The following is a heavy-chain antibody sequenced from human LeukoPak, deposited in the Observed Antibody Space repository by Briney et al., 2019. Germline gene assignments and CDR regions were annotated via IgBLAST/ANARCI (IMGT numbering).Heavy chain of an antibody. CDR2: FDPEDGET. D-gene: IGHD4-17*01. CDR1: GYTLTELS. J-gene: IGHJ6*02. V-gene: IGHV1-24*01. Sequence: ASVKVSCKVSGYTLTELSMHWVRQAPGKGREGMGGFDPEDGETIYAQKFHGRVTMTEDTSTATAYMELSSLTSEDTAVYYCATDRISVTTGRNYYYGMDVWGQGTTVTVSS. CDR3: ATDRISVTTGRNYYYGMDV.